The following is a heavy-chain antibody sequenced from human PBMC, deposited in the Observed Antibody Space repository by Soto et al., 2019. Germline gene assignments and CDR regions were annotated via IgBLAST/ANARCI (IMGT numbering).Heavy chain of an antibody. J-gene: IGHJ4*02. D-gene: IGHD2-15*01. V-gene: IGHV4-59*08. Sequence: SETLSLTCTVSGGSISSYYWSWIRQPPGKGLEWIGYIYYSGSTNYNPSLKSRVTISVDTSKNQFSLKLSSVTAADTAVYYCARQGSTGRVVAATTPFDYWGQGTLVTVS. CDR2: IYYSGST. CDR1: GGSISSYY. CDR3: ARQGSTGRVVAATTPFDY.